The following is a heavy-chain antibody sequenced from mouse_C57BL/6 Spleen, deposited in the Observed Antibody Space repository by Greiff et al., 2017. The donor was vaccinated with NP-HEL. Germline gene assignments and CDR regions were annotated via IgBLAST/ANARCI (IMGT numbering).Heavy chain of an antibody. CDR1: GFTFSSYA. CDR3: ARDCYYGSSYGYFDV. V-gene: IGHV5-4*01. J-gene: IGHJ1*03. D-gene: IGHD1-1*01. Sequence: EVKLVESGGGLVKPGGSLKLSCAASGFTFSSYAMSWVRQTPEKRLEWVATISDGGSYTYYPDNVKGRFTISRDNAKNNLYLQMSHLKSEDTAMYYCARDCYYGSSYGYFDVWGTGTTVTVSS. CDR2: ISDGGSYT.